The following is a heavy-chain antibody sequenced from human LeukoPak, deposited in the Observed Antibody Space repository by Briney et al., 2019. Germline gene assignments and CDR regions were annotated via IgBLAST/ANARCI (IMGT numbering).Heavy chain of an antibody. J-gene: IGHJ4*02. Sequence: GESLKISCKGSGYNFTNFWIAWVRQMPGKGLEWMGIIYPGDSDTRYSPSFQGQVTFSADKSISTAYLQWSSLKASDTAMYYCARVFSYYDTSGYCDYWGQGTLVTVSS. CDR3: ARVFSYYDTSGYCDY. CDR1: GYNFTNFW. CDR2: IYPGDSDT. D-gene: IGHD3-22*01. V-gene: IGHV5-51*01.